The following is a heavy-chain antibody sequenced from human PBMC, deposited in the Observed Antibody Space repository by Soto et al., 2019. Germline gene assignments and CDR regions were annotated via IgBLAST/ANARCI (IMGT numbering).Heavy chain of an antibody. V-gene: IGHV3-23*01. Sequence: GGSLRLSCAASGFTFSSYAMSWVRQAPGKGLEWVSAISGSGGSTYYADSVKGRFTISRDNSKNTLYLQMNSLRAEDTAVYYCAKTLRTTVTPVGYMDVWGKGATVTVYS. D-gene: IGHD4-4*01. CDR2: ISGSGGST. J-gene: IGHJ6*03. CDR3: AKTLRTTVTPVGYMDV. CDR1: GFTFSSYA.